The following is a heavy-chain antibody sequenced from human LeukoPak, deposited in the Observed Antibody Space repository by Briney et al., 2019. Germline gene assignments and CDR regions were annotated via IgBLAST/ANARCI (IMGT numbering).Heavy chain of an antibody. CDR3: AKHLGSHNFDY. V-gene: IGHV3-23*01. Sequence: PGGSLRLSCAASGFTFNGYAMSWVRQAPGKGLGRVSSISGSGANTYYANSVKGRFTVYRDNSKNTLYLQVNNLRAEDTAVYYCAKHLGSHNFDYWGQGTLVTVSS. D-gene: IGHD3-10*01. J-gene: IGHJ4*02. CDR1: GFTFNGYA. CDR2: ISGSGANT.